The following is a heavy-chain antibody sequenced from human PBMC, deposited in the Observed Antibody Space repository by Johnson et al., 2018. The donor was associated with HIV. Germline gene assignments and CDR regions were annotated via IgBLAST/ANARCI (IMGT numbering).Heavy chain of an antibody. CDR1: GFTFDDYG. CDR2: ISYDGSNK. V-gene: IGHV3-30*03. CDR3: AREGPSERAGFDI. J-gene: IGHJ3*02. Sequence: QVLLVESGGGVQRPGGSLRLSCAASGFTFDDYGMSWVRQAPGKGLEWVAVISYDGSNKNYADSVKGRFTVSRDNAKNTLYLQINSLRADDTAVYYCAREGPSERAGFDIWGQGTMVTVSS.